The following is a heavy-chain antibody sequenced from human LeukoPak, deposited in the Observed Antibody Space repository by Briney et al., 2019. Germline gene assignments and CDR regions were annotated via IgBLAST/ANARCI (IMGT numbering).Heavy chain of an antibody. CDR2: ISSDGSRT. CDR1: GFTFSSYG. J-gene: IGHJ4*02. D-gene: IGHD2-2*01. Sequence: GGSLRLSCAASGFTFSSYGMHWVRQAPGKGLVWVSRISSDGSRTNYADSVKGRFTISRDNAKNTLYLQMNSLRAEDTAVYFCARVRHCSTTRCYRGGDYWGQGALVTVSS. CDR3: ARVRHCSTTRCYRGGDY. V-gene: IGHV3-74*01.